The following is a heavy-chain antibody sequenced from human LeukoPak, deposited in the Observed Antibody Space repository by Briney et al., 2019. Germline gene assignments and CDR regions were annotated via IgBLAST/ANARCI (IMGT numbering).Heavy chain of an antibody. CDR1: GFTVSSNY. J-gene: IGHJ4*02. D-gene: IGHD6-13*01. V-gene: IGHV3-66*01. Sequence: PGGSLRLSCAASGFTVSSNYMSWVRQAPGKGLEWVSVIYSGGSTYYADSVKGRFTISRDSSKNTFHLQMNSLRVEDTAIYYCARGGIAAAFDYWGQGTLVTVSS. CDR2: IYSGGST. CDR3: ARGGIAAAFDY.